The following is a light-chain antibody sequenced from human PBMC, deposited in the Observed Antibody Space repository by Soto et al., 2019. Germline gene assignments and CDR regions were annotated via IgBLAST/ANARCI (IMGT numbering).Light chain of an antibody. CDR1: QSLLHSNGYNY. CDR3: IQTLRTPPT. V-gene: IGKV2-28*01. J-gene: IGKJ3*01. CDR2: LGS. Sequence: DIVMTPSPLSLPVTPGAPASISCRSSQSLLHSNGYNYLDWYLQKPGQSPQLLISLGSNRASGVSERFSGRGPGTNFTLKISRVEAEDVGVYYSIQTLRTPPTFGTGTKVDIK.